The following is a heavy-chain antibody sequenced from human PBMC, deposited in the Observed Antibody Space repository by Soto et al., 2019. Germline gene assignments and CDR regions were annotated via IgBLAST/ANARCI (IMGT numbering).Heavy chain of an antibody. Sequence: QVTLKESGPVLVKPTETLTLTCTFSGFSLSNARMGVCCIRHPPGKALECLAHIFSNDEKSYSTSLNSRLTTTKGTSTSQVLLTMTNMDPVYTATYYCARFRSDYGGNWGDAFDIRGKGTMVTVSS. V-gene: IGHV2-26*01. CDR2: IFSNDEK. J-gene: IGHJ3*02. D-gene: IGHD4-17*01. CDR3: ARFRSDYGGNWGDAFDI. CDR1: GFSLSNARMG.